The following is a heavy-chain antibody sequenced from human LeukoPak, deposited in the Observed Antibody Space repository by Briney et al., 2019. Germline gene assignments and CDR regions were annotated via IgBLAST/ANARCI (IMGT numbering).Heavy chain of an antibody. D-gene: IGHD2-2*01. CDR3: AKDPSAYCSSTSCYADYFDY. CDR1: GFTFSNYA. V-gene: IGHV3-23*01. Sequence: GGSLRLSCVVSGFTFSNYAMSWVRQSPGKGLEWVSGISGNGDSTFYADSVKGRFTISRDNSKNTLYLQMNSLRAEDTAVYYCAKDPSAYCSSTSCYADYFDYWGQGTLVTVSS. J-gene: IGHJ4*02. CDR2: ISGNGDST.